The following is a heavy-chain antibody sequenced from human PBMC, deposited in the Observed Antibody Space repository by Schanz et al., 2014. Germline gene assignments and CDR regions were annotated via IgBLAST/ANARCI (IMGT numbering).Heavy chain of an antibody. D-gene: IGHD4-17*01. CDR2: TSNDGSFT. CDR3: VRDTDYHFDY. Sequence: EVQLVESGGGLVQPGGSLRLSCAASGFTFSDSWMHWVRQAPGKGLVWVSRTSNDGSFTTFADSVKGRFTISRDNAKNTLYLQMNSLTAEDTAVYYCVRDTDYHFDYWGQGTLVTVS. J-gene: IGHJ4*02. V-gene: IGHV3-74*01. CDR1: GFTFSDSW.